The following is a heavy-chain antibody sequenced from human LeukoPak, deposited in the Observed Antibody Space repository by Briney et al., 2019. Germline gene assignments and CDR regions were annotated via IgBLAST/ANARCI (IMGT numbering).Heavy chain of an antibody. Sequence: SETLSLTCAVYGGSFSGYYWSWIRQPPGKGLEWIGKINHSGSTNYNPSLKSRVTISVDTSKNQFSLKLSSVTAADTAVYYCARGLGARWGQGTLVTVSS. CDR2: INHSGST. D-gene: IGHD4/OR15-4a*01. V-gene: IGHV4-34*01. CDR3: ARGLGAR. J-gene: IGHJ4*02. CDR1: GGSFSGYY.